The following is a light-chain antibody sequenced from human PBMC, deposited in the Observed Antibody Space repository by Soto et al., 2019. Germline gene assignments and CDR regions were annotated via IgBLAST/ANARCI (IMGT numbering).Light chain of an antibody. J-gene: IGLJ2*01. Sequence: QSALSQPASVSGSRGQSITISCTGTSSDVGNYNLVSWYQQYPGKAPKLMIFEDTKRPSGVSHRFSGSKSGNTASLAISGLRSEDEADYYCAAWDDSLSAYVIFGGGTKLTVL. CDR1: SSDVGNYNL. V-gene: IGLV2-14*02. CDR2: EDT. CDR3: AAWDDSLSAYVI.